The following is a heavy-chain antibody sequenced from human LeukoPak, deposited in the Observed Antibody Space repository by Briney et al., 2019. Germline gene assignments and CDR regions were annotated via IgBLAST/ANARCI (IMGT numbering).Heavy chain of an antibody. Sequence: SETLSLTCAVYGGSFSGYYWSWIRQPPGKGLEWIGYIYYSGSTNYKPSLKSRVTISVDTSKNQFSLKLSSVTAAATAVYYCARGPPPFGELFAADAFDIWGQGTMLTVSS. D-gene: IGHD3-10*01. V-gene: IGHV4-59*01. CDR3: ARGPPPFGELFAADAFDI. CDR2: IYYSGST. J-gene: IGHJ3*02. CDR1: GGSFSGYY.